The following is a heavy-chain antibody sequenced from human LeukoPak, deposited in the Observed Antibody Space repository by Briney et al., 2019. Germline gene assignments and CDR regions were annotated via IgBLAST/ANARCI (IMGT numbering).Heavy chain of an antibody. D-gene: IGHD6-19*01. V-gene: IGHV4-61*05. Sequence: SETLSLTCTVSGGSISSSSYYWSWIRQPPGKGLEWIGYIYYSGSTNYNPSLKSRVTISVDTSKNQFSLKLSSVTAADTAVYYCARIYPSAVWGQGTLVTVSS. J-gene: IGHJ4*02. CDR3: ARIYPSAV. CDR2: IYYSGST. CDR1: GGSISSSSYY.